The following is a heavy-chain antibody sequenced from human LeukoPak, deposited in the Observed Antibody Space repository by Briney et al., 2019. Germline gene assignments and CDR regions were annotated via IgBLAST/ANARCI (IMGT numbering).Heavy chain of an antibody. CDR1: GGSISSSNW. J-gene: IGHJ4*02. CDR2: IYHSGST. D-gene: IGHD6-13*01. Sequence: SETLSLTCAVSGGSISSSNWWSWVRQPPGKGLEWIGEIYHSGSTNYNPSLKSRVTISVDKSKNQFSLKLSSVTAADTAVYYCASAAAAGNEGNFDYWGQGTLVTVSS. CDR3: ASAAAAGNEGNFDY. V-gene: IGHV4-4*02.